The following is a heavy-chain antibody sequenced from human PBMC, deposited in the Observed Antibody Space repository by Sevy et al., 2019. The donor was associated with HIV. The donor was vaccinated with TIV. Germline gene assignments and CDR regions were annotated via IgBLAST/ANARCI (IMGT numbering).Heavy chain of an antibody. Sequence: GGSLRLSCAASGFTFSSYAMNWVRQAPGKGLEWVSAISGSGGSTYYADSVKDRFTISRDNSKNTLYLQMNSLRAEDTAVYYCAKDQIGSSGYYPDAFDIWGQGTMVTVSS. CDR3: AKDQIGSSGYYPDAFDI. CDR1: GFTFSSYA. V-gene: IGHV3-23*01. J-gene: IGHJ3*02. D-gene: IGHD3-22*01. CDR2: ISGSGGST.